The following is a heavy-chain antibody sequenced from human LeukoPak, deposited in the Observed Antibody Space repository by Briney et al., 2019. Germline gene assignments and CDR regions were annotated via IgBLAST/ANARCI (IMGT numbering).Heavy chain of an antibody. CDR2: IIPIFGTA. CDR3: ARPLDVDTAMVRLDY. CDR1: GGTFSSYA. Sequence: SVKVSCKASGGTFSSYAISWVRQAPGQGLEWMGGIIPIFGTANYAQKFQGRVTITADEPTSTAYMELSSLRSEDTAVYYCARPLDVDTAMVRLDYWGQGTLVTVSS. J-gene: IGHJ4*02. D-gene: IGHD5-18*01. V-gene: IGHV1-69*13.